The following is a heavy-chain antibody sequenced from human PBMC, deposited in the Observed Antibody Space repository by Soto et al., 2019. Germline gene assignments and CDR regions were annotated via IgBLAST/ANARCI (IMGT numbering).Heavy chain of an antibody. CDR1: GGTFSSYA. Sequence: QVQLVQSGAEVKKPGSSVKVSCKASGGTFSSYAISWVRQAPGQGLEWMGGIIPIFGTANYAQKFQGRVTSTADESTSTGYTERSSLRSEDTAVYYCARGPPKDGDGADWFDPWGQGTLVTVSS. V-gene: IGHV1-69*12. D-gene: IGHD4-17*01. CDR2: IIPIFGTA. CDR3: ARGPPKDGDGADWFDP. J-gene: IGHJ5*02.